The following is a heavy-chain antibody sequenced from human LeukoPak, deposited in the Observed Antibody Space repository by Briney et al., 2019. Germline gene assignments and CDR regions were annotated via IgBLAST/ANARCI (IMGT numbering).Heavy chain of an antibody. CDR3: ARGGIAAAGVDY. V-gene: IGHV1-8*01. CDR2: MNPNSGNT. J-gene: IGHJ4*02. Sequence: ASVKVSCKASGYTFTSYDINWVRQATGQGLEWMGWMNPNSGNTGYAEKFQGRVTMTRDTSMSTVYMELSSLTSEDTALYYCARGGIAAAGVDYWGQGTLVTVSS. CDR1: GYTFTSYD. D-gene: IGHD6-13*01.